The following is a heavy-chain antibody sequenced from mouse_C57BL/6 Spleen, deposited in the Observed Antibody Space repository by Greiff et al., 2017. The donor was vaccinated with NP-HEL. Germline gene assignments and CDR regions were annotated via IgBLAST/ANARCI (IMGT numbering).Heavy chain of an antibody. J-gene: IGHJ4*01. V-gene: IGHV5-17*01. CDR3: ARRSNYGTMDY. CDR2: ISSGSSTI. Sequence: DVKLVESGGGLVKPGGSLKLSCAASGFTFSDYGMHWVRQAPEKGLEWVAYISSGSSTIYYADTVKGRFTISRDNAKNTLFLQMTSLRSEDTAMYYCARRSNYGTMDYWGQGTSVTVSS. CDR1: GFTFSDYG. D-gene: IGHD1-1*01.